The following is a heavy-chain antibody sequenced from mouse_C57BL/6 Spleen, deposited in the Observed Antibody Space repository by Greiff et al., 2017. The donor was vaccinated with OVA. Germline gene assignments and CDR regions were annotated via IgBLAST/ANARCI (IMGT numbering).Heavy chain of an antibody. Sequence: EVHLVESGPGLVKPSQSLSLTCSVTGYSITSGYYWNWIRQFPGNKLEWMGYISYDGSNNYNPSLKNRISITRDTSKNQFFLKLNYVTTEDTATYYCARTTTVVDPYCDYWGQGTTLTVSS. CDR3: ARTTTVVDPYCDY. D-gene: IGHD1-1*01. V-gene: IGHV3-6*01. CDR1: GYSITSGYY. CDR2: ISYDGSN. J-gene: IGHJ2*01.